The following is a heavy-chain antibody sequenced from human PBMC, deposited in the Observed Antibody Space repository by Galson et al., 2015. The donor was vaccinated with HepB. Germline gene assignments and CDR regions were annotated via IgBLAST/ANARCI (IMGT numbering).Heavy chain of an antibody. J-gene: IGHJ6*02. V-gene: IGHV6-1*01. CDR2: TYYRSYWFD. CDR3: ARAPGEDYSGAVATRDYGLDV. D-gene: IGHD6-19*01. Sequence: CAISGDSVSSNSATWNWIRQSPSRGLEWLGRTYYRSYWFDDYAVSVKSRITINPDTSRNQFSLHLNSVTPEDAAVYYCARAPGEDYSGAVATRDYGLDVWGQGTTVTVSS. CDR1: GDSVSSNSAT.